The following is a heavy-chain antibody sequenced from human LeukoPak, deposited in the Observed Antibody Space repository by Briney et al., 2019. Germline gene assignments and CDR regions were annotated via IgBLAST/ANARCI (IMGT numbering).Heavy chain of an antibody. V-gene: IGHV3-30*18. CDR2: ISYDGSNK. CDR1: GFTFSSYG. CDR3: AKDQNDWNYILDY. D-gene: IGHD1-7*01. Sequence: GGSLRLSCAASGFTFSSYGMHWDRQAPGKGLEWVAIISYDGSNKYYADSVKGRFTISRDNSKNTLYLQMNSLRAEDTAVYYCAKDQNDWNYILDYWGQGTLVTVSS. J-gene: IGHJ4*02.